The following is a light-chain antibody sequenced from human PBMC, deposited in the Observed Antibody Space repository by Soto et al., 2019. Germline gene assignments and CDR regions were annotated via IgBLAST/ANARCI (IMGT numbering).Light chain of an antibody. CDR1: QSVRSNY. CDR3: QQYGGSPWT. CDR2: TTA. V-gene: IGKV3-20*01. Sequence: EIVLTQSPGTLSLSPGERATLSYRTSQSVRSNYLAWYQQKPGQAPRLLIYTTASRATGIPERFSGNGSGTDFTLTISRLEPEDFAVYYCQQYGGSPWTFGQGTKVEIK. J-gene: IGKJ1*01.